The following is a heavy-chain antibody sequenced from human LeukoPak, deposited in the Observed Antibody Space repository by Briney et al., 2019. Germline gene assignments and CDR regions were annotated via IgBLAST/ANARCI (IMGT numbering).Heavy chain of an antibody. Sequence: GGSLRLSCAASGFTFSDYEMDWVRQAPGKGLEWVSYISFTGNTIKYADSVKGRFTISRDNAKNTLYLQMNSLRDEDTAVYYCARDWFHAIDYWGQGTLVTVSS. CDR3: ARDWFHAIDY. CDR1: GFTFSDYE. D-gene: IGHD2/OR15-2a*01. CDR2: ISFTGNTI. J-gene: IGHJ4*02. V-gene: IGHV3-48*03.